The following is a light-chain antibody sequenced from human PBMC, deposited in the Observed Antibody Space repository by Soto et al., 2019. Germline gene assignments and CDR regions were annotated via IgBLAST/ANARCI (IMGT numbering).Light chain of an antibody. CDR3: QQYDGWPRT. CDR2: GAS. J-gene: IGKJ1*01. Sequence: EIVMTQSPGTLYVSPGERVTLSCRASQSVSSNLGWYQQKPGQAPRLLIYGASTRAAGIPARFSGRGSGTEFSLTISSLQSEDFAIYYCQQYDGWPRTFGQGTKVDIK. V-gene: IGKV3-15*01. CDR1: QSVSSN.